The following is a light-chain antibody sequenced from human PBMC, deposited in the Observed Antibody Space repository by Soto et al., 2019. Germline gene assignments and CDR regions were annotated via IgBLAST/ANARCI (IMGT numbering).Light chain of an antibody. V-gene: IGKV3-15*01. Sequence: PGERATLSCRASQSVSNNLAWYQQKPGQAPRLLIQGASTRATGIPGRFTGSGSGTEFTLTISSLQSEDFAVYYCQQYIQWPLTFGGGTKVDIK. CDR2: GAS. CDR1: QSVSNN. CDR3: QQYIQWPLT. J-gene: IGKJ4*01.